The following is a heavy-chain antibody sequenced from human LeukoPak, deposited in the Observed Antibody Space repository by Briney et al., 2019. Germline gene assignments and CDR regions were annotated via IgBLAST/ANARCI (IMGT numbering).Heavy chain of an antibody. CDR2: ISGSGGST. J-gene: IGHJ4*02. V-gene: IGHV3-23*01. CDR1: GFTFSSYA. D-gene: IGHD6-13*01. CDR3: AKEGSTWYYFDY. Sequence: PGGSLRLSXAAPGFTFSSYAMSWVRQAPGKGLEWVSAISGSGGSTYYADFLKGRFTISRDNSKNTLYLQMNSLRAEDTAVYYCAKEGSTWYYFDYWGQGTLVTVSS.